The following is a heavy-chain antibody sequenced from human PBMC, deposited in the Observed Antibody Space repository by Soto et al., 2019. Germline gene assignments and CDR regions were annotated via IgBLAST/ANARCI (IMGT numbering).Heavy chain of an antibody. CDR2: IWFDGSSK. CDR3: ARVFGPTEYYYCGMDV. V-gene: IGHV3-33*01. D-gene: IGHD3-16*01. Sequence: QVQLVESGGGVVQPGRSQRLSCAASGFTFSSYGMHWVRQAPGKGLEWVAVIWFDGSSKYYADSVKGRFTISRDNTKNTLYLPLNSLRAEDTAVYYCARVFGPTEYYYCGMDVWGQGTTVTVSS. J-gene: IGHJ6*02. CDR1: GFTFSSYG.